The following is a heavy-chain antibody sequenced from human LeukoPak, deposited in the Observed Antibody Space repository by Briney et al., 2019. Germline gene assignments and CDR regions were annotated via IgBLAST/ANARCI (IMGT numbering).Heavy chain of an antibody. Sequence: SETLSLTCTVSGGSVSSGSYYWTWIRQPPGKGLEWIGYISYSGSTNYNPSLKSRVTMSVDTSKNQFSLKLSSVTAADTAVYYCARDSSGYKTSLDYWGQGTLVTVSS. CDR3: ARDSSGYKTSLDY. D-gene: IGHD5-12*01. CDR1: GGSVSSGSYY. J-gene: IGHJ4*02. V-gene: IGHV4-61*01. CDR2: ISYSGST.